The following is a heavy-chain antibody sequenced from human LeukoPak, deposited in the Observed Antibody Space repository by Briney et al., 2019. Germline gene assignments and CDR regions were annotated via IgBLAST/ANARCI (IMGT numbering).Heavy chain of an antibody. Sequence: QPGGSLRLSCAASGFTFSSYSMSWVRQAPGKWLEWVSHISSSSSTIYYADSVKGRFTISRDNAKNSLYLQMNSLRAEDTAVYYCARAMTIYYGGNPGADYWGQGTLVTVSS. J-gene: IGHJ4*02. CDR3: ARAMTIYYGGNPGADY. CDR1: GFTFSSYS. V-gene: IGHV3-48*01. CDR2: ISSSSSTI. D-gene: IGHD4-23*01.